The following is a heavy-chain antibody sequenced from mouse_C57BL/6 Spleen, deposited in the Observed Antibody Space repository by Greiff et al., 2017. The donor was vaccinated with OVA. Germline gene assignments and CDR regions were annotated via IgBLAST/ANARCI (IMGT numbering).Heavy chain of an antibody. D-gene: IGHD1-1*01. J-gene: IGHJ3*01. Sequence: VKLMESGAELARPGASVKLSCKASGYTFTSYGISWVKQRTGQGLEWIGEIYPRSGNTYYNEKFKGKATLTADKSSSTAYMELRSLTSEDSAVYFCARGDGAWFAYWGQVTLVTVSA. CDR3: ARGDGAWFAY. CDR2: IYPRSGNT. CDR1: GYTFTSYG. V-gene: IGHV1-81*01.